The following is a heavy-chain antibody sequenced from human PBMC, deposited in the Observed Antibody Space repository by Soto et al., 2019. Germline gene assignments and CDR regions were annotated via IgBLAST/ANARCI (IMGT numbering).Heavy chain of an antibody. J-gene: IGHJ6*02. CDR2: IVPSLDTT. D-gene: IGHD3-16*02. Sequence: VHLVQSGXEVXXPGSSXKVSCKASGGTXSXXXXXXVXXXXXXGLEWMGMIVPSLDTTNYAQKFQARVTITADEVTSTAYMELRXLRSEXTAXYYCXXXXXPRYTADPYAVDVWGQGTRVIVSS. CDR3: XXXXXPRYTADPYAVDV. CDR1: GGTXSXXX. V-gene: IGHV1-69*11.